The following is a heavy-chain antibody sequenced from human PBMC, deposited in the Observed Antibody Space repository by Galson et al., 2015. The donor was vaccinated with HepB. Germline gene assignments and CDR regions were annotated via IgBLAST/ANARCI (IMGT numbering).Heavy chain of an antibody. CDR2: ISYDGSNK. V-gene: IGHV3-30-3*01. D-gene: IGHD4-17*01. Sequence: SLRLSCAASGFTFSSYAMHWVRQAPGKGLEWVAVISYDGSNKYYADSVKGRFTISRDNSKNTLYLQMNSLRAEDTAVYYCARDYGERGVHDAFDIWGQGTMVTVSS. CDR3: ARDYGERGVHDAFDI. J-gene: IGHJ3*02. CDR1: GFTFSSYA.